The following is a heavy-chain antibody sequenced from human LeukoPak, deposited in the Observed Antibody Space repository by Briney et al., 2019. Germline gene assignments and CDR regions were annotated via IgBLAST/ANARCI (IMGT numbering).Heavy chain of an antibody. CDR1: GGSISSGGYS. V-gene: IGHV4-30-2*01. CDR3: ARGQPGIVVVPAANWFDP. Sequence: SETLSLTSAVSGGSISSGGYSWSWIRQPPGKGLEWIGYIYHSGSTYYNPSLKSRVTISVDRSKNQFSLKLSSVTAADTAVYYCARGQPGIVVVPAANWFDPWGQGTLVTVSS. J-gene: IGHJ5*02. CDR2: IYHSGST. D-gene: IGHD2-2*01.